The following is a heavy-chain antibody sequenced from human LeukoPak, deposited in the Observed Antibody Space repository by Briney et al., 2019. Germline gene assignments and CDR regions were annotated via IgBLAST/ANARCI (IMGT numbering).Heavy chain of an antibody. V-gene: IGHV1-46*01. D-gene: IGHD6-13*01. CDR1: GYTFTSYY. J-gene: IGHJ4*02. CDR3: ARAEPSIAAAGTWADF. Sequence: ASVKVSCKASGYTFTSYYMHWVRQAPGQGLEWMGIINPSGGSTSYAQKFQGRVTMTRDTSTSTVYMELSSLRSEDTAVYYCARAEPSIAAAGTWADFWGQGTLVTVSS. CDR2: INPSGGST.